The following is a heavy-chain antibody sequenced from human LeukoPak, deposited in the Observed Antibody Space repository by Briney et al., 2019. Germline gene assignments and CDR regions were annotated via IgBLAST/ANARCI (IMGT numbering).Heavy chain of an antibody. CDR1: GFTVSSNY. V-gene: IGHV3-53*04. CDR3: ARGIVVVPAARSDAFDI. Sequence: EGSLRLSCAASGFTVSSNYMSWVRQAPGKGLEWVSVIYSGGSAYYADSVKGRFTISRHNSKNTLYLQMNSLRAEDTAVYYCARGIVVVPAARSDAFDIWGQGTMVTVSS. D-gene: IGHD2-2*01. CDR2: IYSGGSA. J-gene: IGHJ3*02.